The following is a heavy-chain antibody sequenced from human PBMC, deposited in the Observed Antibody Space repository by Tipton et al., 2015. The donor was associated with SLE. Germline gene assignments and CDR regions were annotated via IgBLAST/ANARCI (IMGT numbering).Heavy chain of an antibody. CDR2: IYYRGTT. Sequence: TLSLTCTVSGGSFSSYYWSWIRQPPGKGLEWIGNIYYRGTTNYNPSLKSRVTISVDTSKNQFSLKLNSVTAADTAVYYCARGRSYDFWNFHHWGQGTLVTVSS. J-gene: IGHJ1*01. D-gene: IGHD3-3*01. CDR3: ARGRSYDFWNFHH. V-gene: IGHV4-59*01. CDR1: GGSFSSYY.